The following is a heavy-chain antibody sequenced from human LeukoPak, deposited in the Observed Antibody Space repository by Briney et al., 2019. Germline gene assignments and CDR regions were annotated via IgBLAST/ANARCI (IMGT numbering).Heavy chain of an antibody. CDR3: ARDPPTDYGDSFDS. D-gene: IGHD4-17*01. CDR1: GFTFSSYA. CDR2: ITGSGGST. V-gene: IGHV3-23*01. Sequence: GGSLRLSYAASGFTFSSYAMGWLRQAPGKGLEWVSTITGSGGSTYYADSVKGRFTISRDNSKNTLYLQMNGLRAEDTAVYYCARDPPTDYGDSFDSWGQGTLVTVSS. J-gene: IGHJ4*02.